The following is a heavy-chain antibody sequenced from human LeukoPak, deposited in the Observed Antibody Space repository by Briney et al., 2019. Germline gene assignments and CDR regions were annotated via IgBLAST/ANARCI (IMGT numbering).Heavy chain of an antibody. V-gene: IGHV4-34*01. CDR3: ARSWGETTVTTFDY. CDR2: INHSGST. D-gene: IGHD4-17*01. CDR1: GGSFSGYY. J-gene: IGHJ4*02. Sequence: PSETLSLTCAVYGGSFSGYYWSWIRQLPGKGLEWIGEINHSGSTNYNPSLKSRVTISVDTSKNQFSLKLSSVTAADTAVYYCARSWGETTVTTFDYWGQGTLVTVSS.